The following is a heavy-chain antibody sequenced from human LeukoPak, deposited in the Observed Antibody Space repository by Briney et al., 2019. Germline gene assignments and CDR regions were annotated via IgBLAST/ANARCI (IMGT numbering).Heavy chain of an antibody. J-gene: IGHJ3*02. CDR1: GGSISSYY. V-gene: IGHV4-59*08. Sequence: PSETLSLTCTVSGGSISSYYWSWIRQPPGKGLEWMGYIYYSGSTNYNPSLKRRVTISVDTSKNQFSLKLSSVTAADTAVYYCARLIGCSSTSCYGSSDAFDIWGQGTMVTVSS. CDR2: IYYSGST. CDR3: ARLIGCSSTSCYGSSDAFDI. D-gene: IGHD2-2*01.